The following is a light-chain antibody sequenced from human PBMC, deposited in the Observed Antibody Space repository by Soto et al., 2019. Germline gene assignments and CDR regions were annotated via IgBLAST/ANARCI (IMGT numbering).Light chain of an antibody. V-gene: IGKV3-11*01. CDR3: QQRSNWPRYT. CDR1: QSVSSY. CDR2: DAS. Sequence: EIVLTQSPATLSLSPGERATLSCRASQSVSSYLAWYQQKPGQAPRRLIYDASNRATGIPARFSGSGSGTDFTLTISSPEPEDFAVYYCQQRSNWPRYTCGEGTKLEIK. J-gene: IGKJ2*01.